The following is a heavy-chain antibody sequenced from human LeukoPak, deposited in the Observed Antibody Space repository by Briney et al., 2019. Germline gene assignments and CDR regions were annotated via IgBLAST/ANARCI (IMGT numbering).Heavy chain of an antibody. Sequence: SETLSLTCTVSGGXVSRGSYYWSWIRQPPGKGLELLGYIYYSGSTNYNPSLKSRVTISVDTSKNQFALKLSSVTAADTAVYYCARDPRSSGYCSGGSCSDWFDPWGQGSLVTVSS. CDR3: ARDPRSSGYCSGGSCSDWFDP. V-gene: IGHV4-61*01. CDR2: IYYSGST. D-gene: IGHD2-15*01. J-gene: IGHJ5*02. CDR1: GGXVSRGSYY.